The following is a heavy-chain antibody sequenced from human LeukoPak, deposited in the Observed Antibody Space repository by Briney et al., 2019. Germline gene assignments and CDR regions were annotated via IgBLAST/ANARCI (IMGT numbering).Heavy chain of an antibody. Sequence: GGSLRLSCAASGFTFSSNYMSWVRQAPGKGLEWVSVIYSGGSTYYADSVKGRFTISRDNSKNTLYLQMNSLRAEDTAVYYCAKGRTLVGGSTRSYDHWGQGTLVTVSS. V-gene: IGHV3-53*01. CDR1: GFTFSSNY. D-gene: IGHD1-26*01. CDR2: IYSGGST. J-gene: IGHJ4*02. CDR3: AKGRTLVGGSTRSYDH.